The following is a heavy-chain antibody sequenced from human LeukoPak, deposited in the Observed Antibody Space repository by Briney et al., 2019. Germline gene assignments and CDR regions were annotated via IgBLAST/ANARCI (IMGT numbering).Heavy chain of an antibody. CDR3: ARDQYLDC. V-gene: IGHV3-11*01. Sequence: GGSLRLSCAASGFTFSSYAMSWIRQAPGKGLEWVSSISRGGNSIYYADSVRGRFTISRDNAQNSLYLQINSLRAEDTALYYCARDQYLDCRGQGTLVTVSS. CDR1: GFTFSSYA. CDR2: ISRGGNSI. J-gene: IGHJ4*02.